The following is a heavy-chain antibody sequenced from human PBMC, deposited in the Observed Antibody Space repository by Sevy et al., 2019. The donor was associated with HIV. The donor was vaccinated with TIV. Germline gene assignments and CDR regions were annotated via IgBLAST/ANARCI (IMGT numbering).Heavy chain of an antibody. J-gene: IGHJ4*02. V-gene: IGHV3-7*01. CDR3: ARGIYGSGSRLGLGY. Sequence: GGSLRLSCAASGFTFSSYWMTWVRQAPGKGLEWGANMRQDGSEKYYVDSVKGRFTISRDNAKNSLYLQMNSLRAEDTAVYYCARGIYGSGSRLGLGYWGQGTLVTVSS. CDR2: MRQDGSEK. CDR1: GFTFSSYW. D-gene: IGHD3-10*01.